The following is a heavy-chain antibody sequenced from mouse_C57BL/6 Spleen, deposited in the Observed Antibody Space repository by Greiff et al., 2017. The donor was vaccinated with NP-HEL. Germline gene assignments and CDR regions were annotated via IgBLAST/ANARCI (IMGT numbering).Heavy chain of an antibody. CDR3: ASRTTVVADFDY. J-gene: IGHJ2*01. CDR1: GFNIKNTY. Sequence: VQLKESVAELVRPGASVKLSCTASGFNIKNTYLHWVKQRPEQGLEWIGRIDPANGNTKYAPKFQGKATLTADTSSNTAYLQLSSLTSEDTAIYYCASRTTVVADFDYWGQGTTLTVSS. CDR2: IDPANGNT. V-gene: IGHV14-3*01. D-gene: IGHD1-1*01.